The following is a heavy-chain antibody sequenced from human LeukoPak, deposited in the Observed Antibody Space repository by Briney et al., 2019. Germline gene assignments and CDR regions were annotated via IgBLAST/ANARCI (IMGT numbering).Heavy chain of an antibody. J-gene: IGHJ4*02. D-gene: IGHD5-24*01. CDR2: IYSGGST. V-gene: IGHV3-53*01. Sequence: GGSLRLSCAASGFTVSSNYMSWVRQAPGKGLEWVSVIYSGGSTYYADSVKGRFTISRDNAINSLYLQMNSLRAEDTAVYYCAGSGGWLQLLRYFDYWGQGTLVTVSS. CDR1: GFTVSSNY. CDR3: AGSGGWLQLLRYFDY.